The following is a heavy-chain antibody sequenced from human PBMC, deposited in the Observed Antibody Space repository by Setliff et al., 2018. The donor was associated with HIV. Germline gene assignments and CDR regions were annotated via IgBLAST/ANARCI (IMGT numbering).Heavy chain of an antibody. CDR2: IIPIFNTA. CDR1: GGTFSLYA. Sequence: GASVKVSCKASGGTFSLYAINWVRQAPGQGLEWMGGIIPIFNTANYAQKFQGRVTITADGSTSTAYMELSSLRFEDTATYYCAILPSLGMVVPLDFWGQGTLVTVSS. J-gene: IGHJ4*02. D-gene: IGHD2-15*01. V-gene: IGHV1-69*13. CDR3: AILPSLGMVVPLDF.